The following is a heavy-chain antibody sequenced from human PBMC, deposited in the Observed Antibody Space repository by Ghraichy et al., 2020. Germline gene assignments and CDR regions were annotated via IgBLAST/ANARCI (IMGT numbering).Heavy chain of an antibody. CDR2: ISNSDGST. V-gene: IGHV3-23*01. Sequence: GGSLRLSCAASGFTFSSYAMSWVRQAPGKGLEWVSAISNSDGSTYYADSVKGRFTISRDNSKNTLYLQMNSLSAEDTAVYYCAKALRYFDYWGQGTLVTVSS. CDR3: AKALRYFDY. J-gene: IGHJ4*02. CDR1: GFTFSSYA.